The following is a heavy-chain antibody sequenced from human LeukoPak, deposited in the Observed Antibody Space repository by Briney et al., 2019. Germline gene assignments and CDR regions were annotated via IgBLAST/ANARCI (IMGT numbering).Heavy chain of an antibody. Sequence: PGGSLRLSCAASGFTVSSDYMSWIRQAPGKGLEYVSAISSNGGSTYYANSVKGRFTISRDNSKNTLYLQMGSLRAEDMAVYYCARDSRYYDILTGYAWFDPWGQGTLVTVSS. CDR1: GFTVSSDY. D-gene: IGHD3-9*01. CDR2: ISSNGGST. CDR3: ARDSRYYDILTGYAWFDP. J-gene: IGHJ5*02. V-gene: IGHV3-64*01.